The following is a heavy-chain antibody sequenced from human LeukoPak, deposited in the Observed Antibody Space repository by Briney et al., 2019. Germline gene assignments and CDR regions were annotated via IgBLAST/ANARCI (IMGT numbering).Heavy chain of an antibody. CDR2: ISGFNT. J-gene: IGHJ4*02. V-gene: IGHV3-23*01. D-gene: IGHD6-13*01. Sequence: GGSLRLSCTTSGFAFSNYAMNWVRQAPGKGPEWVSGISGFNTYYADSVKGRFTISRDNSKNTLYMQMNSLRAEDTAVYYCAKIPWYSSGWSIDYWGQGTLVTVSS. CDR3: AKIPWYSSGWSIDY. CDR1: GFAFSNYA.